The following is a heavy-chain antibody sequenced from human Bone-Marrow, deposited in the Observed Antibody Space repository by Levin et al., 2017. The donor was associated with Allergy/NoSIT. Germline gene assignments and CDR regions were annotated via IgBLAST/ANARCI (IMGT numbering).Heavy chain of an antibody. Sequence: GGSLRLSCAASGFTFSSYGMHWVRQAPGKGLEWVAVISYDGSNKYYADSVKGRFTISRDNSKNTLYLQMNSLRAEDTAVYYCARGGDNWNFRVFWYYYGMDVWGQGTTVTVSS. CDR1: GFTFSSYG. CDR3: ARGGDNWNFRVFWYYYGMDV. J-gene: IGHJ6*02. CDR2: ISYDGSNK. V-gene: IGHV3-30*03. D-gene: IGHD1-7*01.